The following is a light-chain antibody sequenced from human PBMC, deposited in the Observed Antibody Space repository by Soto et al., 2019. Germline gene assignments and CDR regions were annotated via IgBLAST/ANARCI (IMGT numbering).Light chain of an antibody. V-gene: IGKV1-39*01. Sequence: DVQMTQSPSSLSASVGDRVTITCRASRDISNFLNWYQQKPGKAPNLLIYAASTLQSGVPSRFSGSGSGADFTLTISSLQPEDFATYFCQQSYNAPKTFGQGTKVEIK. CDR3: QQSYNAPKT. J-gene: IGKJ1*01. CDR2: AAS. CDR1: RDISNF.